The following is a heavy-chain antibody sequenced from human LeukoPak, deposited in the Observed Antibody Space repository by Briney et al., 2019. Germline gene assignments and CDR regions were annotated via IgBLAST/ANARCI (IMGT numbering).Heavy chain of an antibody. CDR1: GFTFSSYG. V-gene: IGHV3-30*02. Sequence: GGSLRLSCAASGFTFSSYGMHWVRQAPGKGLEGLAFIRNDGSNKYYADSVKGRFTISRDNAKNTLYLQMNSLRAEDMAVYYCARGGWRGLDGYFDLWGRGTLVTVSS. D-gene: IGHD6-19*01. CDR3: ARGGWRGLDGYFDL. CDR2: IRNDGSNK. J-gene: IGHJ2*01.